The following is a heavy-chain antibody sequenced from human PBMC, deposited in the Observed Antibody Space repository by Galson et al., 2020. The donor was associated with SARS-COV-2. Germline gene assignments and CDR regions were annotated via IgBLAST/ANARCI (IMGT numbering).Heavy chain of an antibody. J-gene: IGHJ4*02. Sequence: ASVKVSCKASGYTFTSYGISWVRQAPGQGLEWMGWISAYNGNTNYAQKLQGRVTMTTDTSTSTAYMELRSLRSDDTAVYYCATHQSVISSSGMDYWGQGTLVTVSS. V-gene: IGHV1-18*01. CDR1: GYTFTSYG. D-gene: IGHD6-6*01. CDR2: ISAYNGNT. CDR3: ATHQSVISSSGMDY.